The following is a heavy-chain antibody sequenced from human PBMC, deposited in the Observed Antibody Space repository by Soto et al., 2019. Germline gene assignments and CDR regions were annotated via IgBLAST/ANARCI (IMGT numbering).Heavy chain of an antibody. J-gene: IGHJ3*02. CDR2: ISGSGDSA. CDR3: AKRGGRGWGAFDI. D-gene: IGHD6-19*01. V-gene: IGHV3-23*01. Sequence: EVQLLESGGGLVQPGGSLRLSCAASGFTFSTYAMSWVRQAPGKGLEWVSTISGSGDSAYYAVSVKGRFTISRDNSKDTLDVQMNSLRAEDTALYYCAKRGGRGWGAFDICGQGTMVTVSS. CDR1: GFTFSTYA.